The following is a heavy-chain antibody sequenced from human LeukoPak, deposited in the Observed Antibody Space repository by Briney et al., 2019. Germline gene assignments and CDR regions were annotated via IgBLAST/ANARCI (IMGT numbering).Heavy chain of an antibody. V-gene: IGHV1-8*01. Sequence: ASVKVSCKASGYTFTNYDINWVRQATGQGLAWMGWMSPNSGDTGYAQKFQGRVTMTRDTSISTAYMELSRLTSEDTAVYYCARGSAAAFPPPVDPWAREPWSPSPQ. D-gene: IGHD6-13*01. CDR1: GYTFTNYD. CDR2: MSPNSGDT. CDR3: ARGSAAAFPPPVDP. J-gene: IGHJ5*02.